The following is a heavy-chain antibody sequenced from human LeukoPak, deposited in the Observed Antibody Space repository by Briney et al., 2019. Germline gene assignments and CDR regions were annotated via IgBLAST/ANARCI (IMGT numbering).Heavy chain of an antibody. CDR3: ARDQQWLVHYFDY. D-gene: IGHD6-19*01. CDR1: GFTFSSYW. CDR2: IKQDGSEK. Sequence: PGGSLRLFCAASGFTFSSYWMSWVRQAPGKGLEWVANIKQDGSEKYYVDSVKGRFTISRDNAKNSLYLQMNSLRAEDTAVYYCARDQQWLVHYFDYWGQGTLVTVSS. J-gene: IGHJ4*02. V-gene: IGHV3-7*01.